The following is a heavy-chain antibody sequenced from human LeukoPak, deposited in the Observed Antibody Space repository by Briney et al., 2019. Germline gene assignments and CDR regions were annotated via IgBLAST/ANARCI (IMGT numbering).Heavy chain of an antibody. CDR3: ASDKTAQLDNYYYYMDV. Sequence: GGSLRLSCAASGFTFSSYGMSWVRQAPGKGLEWVSAISGSGGSTYYADSVKGRFTISRDNSKNTVYLQMNSLRAEDTAVYYCASDKTAQLDNYYYYMDVWGKGTTVTISS. V-gene: IGHV3-23*01. D-gene: IGHD6-13*01. J-gene: IGHJ6*03. CDR2: ISGSGGST. CDR1: GFTFSSYG.